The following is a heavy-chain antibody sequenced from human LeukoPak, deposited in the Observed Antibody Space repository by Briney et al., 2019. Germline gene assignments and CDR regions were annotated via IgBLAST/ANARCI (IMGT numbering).Heavy chain of an antibody. V-gene: IGHV1-46*01. CDR3: AREAGPYSSSSGPLGY. D-gene: IGHD6-6*01. J-gene: IGHJ4*02. CDR2: INPSGGST. Sequence: ASVKVSCKTSGYTFTGYYLHWVRQAPGQGLEWMGIINPSGGSTSYAQKFQGRVTMTRDMSTSTVYMELSSLRSEDTAVYYCAREAGPYSSSSGPLGYWGQGTLVTVSS. CDR1: GYTFTGYY.